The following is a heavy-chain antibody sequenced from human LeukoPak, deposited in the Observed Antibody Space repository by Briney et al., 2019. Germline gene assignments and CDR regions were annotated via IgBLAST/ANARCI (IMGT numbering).Heavy chain of an antibody. J-gene: IGHJ4*02. CDR3: VRHGYTASHYFLDY. D-gene: IGHD2-2*02. V-gene: IGHV4-4*07. Sequence: ASETLSLTCTVSSGSINSYYWGWVRQPAGRGLDWIGRIYTTGTANYNPSLKSRLTMSIDTSQRQFSLNLRSVTVADTGTYYCVRHGYTASHYFLDYWSQGILVTVSS. CDR2: IYTTGTA. CDR1: SGSINSYY.